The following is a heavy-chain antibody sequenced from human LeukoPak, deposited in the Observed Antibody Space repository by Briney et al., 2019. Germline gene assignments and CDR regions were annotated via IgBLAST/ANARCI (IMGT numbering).Heavy chain of an antibody. CDR1: GFSISSSGVG. V-gene: IGHV2-5*02. Sequence: SGPTLVKPPQTLTLTCTFSGFSISSSGVGVGWIRQPPGRALEWLALIYWDDDKRYSPSLKNRLTITRDTSKSQVVLTMTNLDPVDAATYYCAHSRRLRDCSGGSCYYFDYWGQGTLVTVSS. CDR3: AHSRRLRDCSGGSCYYFDY. J-gene: IGHJ4*02. CDR2: IYWDDDK. D-gene: IGHD2-15*01.